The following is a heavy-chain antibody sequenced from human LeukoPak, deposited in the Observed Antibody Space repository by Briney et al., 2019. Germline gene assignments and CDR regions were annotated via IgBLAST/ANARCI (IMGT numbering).Heavy chain of an antibody. Sequence: GTSLRLSCAASGFTFSNYAMHWVRQAPGKGLEWVAVISYDGNNKYHADSVKGRFTISRDNSKNTLYLQMNSLRAEDTAVYYCARDPPDGMDVWGQGTTVTVSS. CDR1: GFTFSNYA. CDR3: ARDPPDGMDV. J-gene: IGHJ6*02. CDR2: ISYDGNNK. V-gene: IGHV3-30*04.